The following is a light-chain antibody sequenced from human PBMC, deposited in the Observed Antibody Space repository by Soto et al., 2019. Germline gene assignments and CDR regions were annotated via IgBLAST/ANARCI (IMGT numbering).Light chain of an antibody. CDR3: HQYGSSPRT. V-gene: IGKV3-20*01. J-gene: IGKJ1*01. CDR1: QSVSSNY. Sequence: EIVLTQSPGTLSLSPGDGATLSCRASQSVSSNYFAWYQLKPGQAPRLLIYGASIRDTGIPDRFSGSGSGTDFTLTIRRLEPEDFAMYFCHQYGSSPRTFGQGTKVEIK. CDR2: GAS.